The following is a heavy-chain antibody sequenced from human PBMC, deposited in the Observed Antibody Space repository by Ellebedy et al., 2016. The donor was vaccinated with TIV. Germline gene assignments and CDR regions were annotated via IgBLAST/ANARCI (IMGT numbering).Heavy chain of an antibody. Sequence: AASVKVSCKASGYSFSNYNINWVRQATGQGLEWMGWVSPNTGNTGYAQKFQGRVSITRNSAISTAYMELSSLTSEDTAVYYCARDDIADSIVPGNWIDPWGQGTLVTVSS. V-gene: IGHV1-8*03. CDR3: ARDDIADSIVPGNWIDP. CDR1: GYSFSNYN. J-gene: IGHJ5*02. CDR2: VSPNTGNT. D-gene: IGHD2-2*01.